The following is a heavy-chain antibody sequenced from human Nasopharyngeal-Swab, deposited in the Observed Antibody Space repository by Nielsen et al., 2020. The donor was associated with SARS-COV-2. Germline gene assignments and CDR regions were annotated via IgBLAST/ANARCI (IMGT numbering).Heavy chain of an antibody. CDR2: ISGSGGST. CDR1: GFTFSSYA. Sequence: GGSLRLSCAASGFTFSSYAMSWVRQAPGKGLEWVSAISGSGGSTHYADSVKGRFTISRDYSKNTLYLQMNSLRAEDTAVYYCAKDPYYDFWSGYYFDYWGQGTLVTVSS. J-gene: IGHJ4*02. CDR3: AKDPYYDFWSGYYFDY. D-gene: IGHD3-3*01. V-gene: IGHV3-23*01.